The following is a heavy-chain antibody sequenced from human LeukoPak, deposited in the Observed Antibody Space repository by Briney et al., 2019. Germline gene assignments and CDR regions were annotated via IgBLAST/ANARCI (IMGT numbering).Heavy chain of an antibody. CDR3: AREGSYCVGGDCYSFDF. CDR1: GYRFISNY. J-gene: IGHJ4*02. D-gene: IGHD2-21*02. Sequence: ASVKVSCKASGYRFISNYIRWVRQAPGLGPEWMGWMHPGNGNTRYAEKFQGRVTTTRDTSINTAYLDLSSLRSDDTAVYYCAREGSYCVGGDCYSFDFWGQGTLITVSS. V-gene: IGHV1-2*02. CDR2: MHPGNGNT.